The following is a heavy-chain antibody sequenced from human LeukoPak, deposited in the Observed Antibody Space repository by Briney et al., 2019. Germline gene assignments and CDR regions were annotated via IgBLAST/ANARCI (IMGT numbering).Heavy chain of an antibody. D-gene: IGHD3-9*01. Sequence: GGSLRLSCAASGFTFSSYWMHWVRQAPGKGLVWVSRINSDGSSTSYADSVKGRFTISRDNDKNTLYLQMNSLRAEDTAVYYCARGLRYFDWTLDYWGQGTLVTVSS. CDR2: INSDGSST. CDR3: ARGLRYFDWTLDY. CDR1: GFTFSSYW. V-gene: IGHV3-74*01. J-gene: IGHJ4*02.